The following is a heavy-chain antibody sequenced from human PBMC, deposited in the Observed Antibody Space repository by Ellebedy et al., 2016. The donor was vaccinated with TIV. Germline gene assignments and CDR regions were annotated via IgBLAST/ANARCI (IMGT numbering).Heavy chain of an antibody. J-gene: IGHJ5*02. CDR1: GDSISSSDYY. Sequence: SETLSLXXTVSGDSISSSDYYWDWIRQPPGKGLEWIGSLSYSGSTYSNPSLKSRVTISVDTSKNQFSLKLSSVTAADTAVYYCARDKPWFGELKAGWFDPWGQGTLVTVSS. CDR3: ARDKPWFGELKAGWFDP. V-gene: IGHV4-39*07. D-gene: IGHD3-10*01. CDR2: LSYSGST.